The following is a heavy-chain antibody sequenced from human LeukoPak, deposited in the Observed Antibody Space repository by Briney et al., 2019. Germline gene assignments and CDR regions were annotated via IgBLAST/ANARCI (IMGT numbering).Heavy chain of an antibody. CDR2: ISHSGTI. V-gene: IGHV4-59*01. D-gene: IGHD4-23*01. Sequence: KASETLSLTCTVSGGSITSYFWSWIRQPPGKALEWIAYISHSGTINYNPSLKSRVAISLDASKNQSSLKLRSVTAADTAVYYCAGEDYGGYRFDYWGQGMLVTVSS. CDR1: GGSITSYF. CDR3: AGEDYGGYRFDY. J-gene: IGHJ4*02.